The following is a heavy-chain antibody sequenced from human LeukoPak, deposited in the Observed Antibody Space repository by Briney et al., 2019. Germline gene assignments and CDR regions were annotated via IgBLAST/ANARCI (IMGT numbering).Heavy chain of an antibody. Sequence: SETLSLTCTVSGGSIGSYYWSWIRQPPGKGLEWIGYIYYSGSTNYNPSLKSRVTISVDTSKNQFSLKLSSVTAADTAVYYCATQGGYSSSWYAFHYGMDVWGQGTTVTVSS. D-gene: IGHD6-13*01. V-gene: IGHV4-59*01. CDR2: IYYSGST. J-gene: IGHJ6*02. CDR3: ATQGGYSSSWYAFHYGMDV. CDR1: GGSIGSYY.